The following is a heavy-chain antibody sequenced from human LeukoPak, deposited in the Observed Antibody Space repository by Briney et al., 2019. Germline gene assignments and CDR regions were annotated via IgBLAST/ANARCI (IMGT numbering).Heavy chain of an antibody. J-gene: IGHJ4*02. V-gene: IGHV3-21*01. CDR1: GFTFSSYT. CDR2: ISSSSSYI. Sequence: GGSLRLSCAASGFTFSSYTMNWVRQAPGKGLEWVSSISSSSSYIYYADSVKGRFTISRDNAKNALYLQMNSLRAEDTAVYYCAREGSGYYGRSTPDWGQGTLVTVSS. D-gene: IGHD3-22*01. CDR3: AREGSGYYGRSTPD.